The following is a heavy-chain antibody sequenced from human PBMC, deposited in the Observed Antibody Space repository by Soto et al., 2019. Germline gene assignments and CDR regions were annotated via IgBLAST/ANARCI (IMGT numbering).Heavy chain of an antibody. J-gene: IGHJ4*02. CDR1: GFTFSSYG. CDR2: ISYDGSNK. CDR3: AKDFQQWLVLYYFDY. V-gene: IGHV3-30*18. D-gene: IGHD6-19*01. Sequence: GESLKISCAASGFTFSSYGMHWVRQAPGKGLEWVAVISYDGSNKYYADSVKGRFTISRDNSKNTLYLQMNSLRAEDTAVYYCAKDFQQWLVLYYFDYWGQGTLVTVSS.